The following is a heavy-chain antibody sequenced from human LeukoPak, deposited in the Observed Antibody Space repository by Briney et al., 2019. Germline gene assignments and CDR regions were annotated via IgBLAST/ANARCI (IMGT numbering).Heavy chain of an antibody. V-gene: IGHV4-59*01. CDR3: ARGRPRAKMPKDYDILTGYFPYNFDY. J-gene: IGHJ4*02. CDR1: GGSISSYY. D-gene: IGHD3-9*01. Sequence: SETLSLTCTVSGGSISSYYWSWIRQPPGKGLEWIGYIYYSGRTNYNPSLKSRVTISVDTSKNQFSLKLSSVTAADTAVYYCARGRPRAKMPKDYDILTGYFPYNFDYWGQGTLVTVSS. CDR2: IYYSGRT.